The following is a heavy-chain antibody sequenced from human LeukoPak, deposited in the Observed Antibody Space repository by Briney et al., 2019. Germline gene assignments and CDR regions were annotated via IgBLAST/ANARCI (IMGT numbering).Heavy chain of an antibody. Sequence: GASVKVSCKASGYTFTSYGISWVRQAPGQGLEWMGWISAYNGNTNYAQKLQGRVTMTTDTSTSTAYMELRSLRSDDRAVYYCARPNDYDFWSGLDCFDPWGQGTLVTVSS. D-gene: IGHD3-3*01. V-gene: IGHV1-18*01. J-gene: IGHJ5*02. CDR3: ARPNDYDFWSGLDCFDP. CDR1: GYTFTSYG. CDR2: ISAYNGNT.